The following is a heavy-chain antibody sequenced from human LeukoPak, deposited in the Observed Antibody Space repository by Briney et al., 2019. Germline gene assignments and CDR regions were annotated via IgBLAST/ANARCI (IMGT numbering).Heavy chain of an antibody. J-gene: IGHJ3*02. V-gene: IGHV4-4*07. CDR2: FYTGGST. CDR3: ATVEVGTVDVFDI. Sequence: SETLSLTCTVSGGSVTNYHWSWIRQPAGKGLEWIARFYTGGSTTYNPTLNGRATMSVDTSMNHFSLKLTSVTAADTAIYYCATVEVGTVDVFDIWGQGTMVTVSS. D-gene: IGHD1-26*01. CDR1: GGSVTNYH.